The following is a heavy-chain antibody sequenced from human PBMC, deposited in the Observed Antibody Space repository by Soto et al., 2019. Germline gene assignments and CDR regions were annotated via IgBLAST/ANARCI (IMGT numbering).Heavy chain of an antibody. CDR3: SRDPNGDYIGAFDN. CDR1: GFTFSIFA. D-gene: IGHD4-17*01. V-gene: IGHV3-23*01. J-gene: IGHJ3*02. Sequence: EVQLLESGGVLVPPGGSLRLSCAASGFTFSIFAMTWVRQAPGKGLEWVASITGNGDYARYTDSVQGRFTISRDNSKNTLYLQMNSLRTEDTALYYCSRDPNGDYIGAFDNWGQGTMGTVSS. CDR2: ITGNGDYA.